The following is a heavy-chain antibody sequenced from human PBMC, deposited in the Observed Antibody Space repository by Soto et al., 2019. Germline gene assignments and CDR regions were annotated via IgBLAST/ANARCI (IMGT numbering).Heavy chain of an antibody. Sequence: ASVKVSCKASGYSFTSYYIHWVRQAPGQGLEWMGIINPSGGSTSYPQKFQGRVTMARDTSTSTVYMELSSLRSEDTAVYYCARAYGVTPARLDYPCQGTLVTVSS. J-gene: IGHJ4*02. CDR3: ARAYGVTPARLDY. V-gene: IGHV1-46*03. D-gene: IGHD2-21*02. CDR1: GYSFTSYY. CDR2: INPSGGST.